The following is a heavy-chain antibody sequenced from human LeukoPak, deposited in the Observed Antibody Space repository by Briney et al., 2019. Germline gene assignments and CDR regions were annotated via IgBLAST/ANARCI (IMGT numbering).Heavy chain of an antibody. CDR2: IYYSGST. J-gene: IGHJ3*02. CDR1: GGSISSYY. Sequence: SETLSLTCTVSGGSISSYYWSWIRQPPGKGLDWIGYIYYSGSTKYKPSLKSRVTISVDTSKNQFSLKLSSVPAADTAVYYCARGRFLDAFDIWGQGTMVTVSS. D-gene: IGHD3-3*01. V-gene: IGHV4-59*01. CDR3: ARGRFLDAFDI.